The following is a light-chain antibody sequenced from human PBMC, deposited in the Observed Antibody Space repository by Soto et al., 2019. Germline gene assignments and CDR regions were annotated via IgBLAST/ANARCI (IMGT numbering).Light chain of an antibody. CDR2: GAS. V-gene: IGKV3-20*01. CDR1: QSVSSSY. CDR3: QKYGSSPMYT. Sequence: EIVLTQSPGTLSLSPGERATLSCRASQSVSSSYLAWYQQKPGQAPPRRSYGASSRATGIPDRFSGSGSGTDFTLTINRLEPEDFAVYYCQKYGSSPMYTFGQGTKLEIK. J-gene: IGKJ2*01.